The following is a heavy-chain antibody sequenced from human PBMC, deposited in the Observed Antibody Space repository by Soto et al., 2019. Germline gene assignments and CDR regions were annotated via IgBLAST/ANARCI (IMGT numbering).Heavy chain of an antibody. CDR1: GCSISGCGYY. CDR3: ARKKARGTTGSTPGYYMYV. Sequence: QVQLQESGPGLVKPSQTLSLICTVSGCSISGCGYYWSWIRQHPGKGLEWIGYIYYSGSTYYNPSLNSRVTTSVDTSKNHFSLKLSSVTAADTAVYYCARKKARGTTGSTPGYYMYVWGKGTTVTVSS. V-gene: IGHV4-31*03. J-gene: IGHJ6*03. D-gene: IGHD3-16*01. CDR2: IYYSGST.